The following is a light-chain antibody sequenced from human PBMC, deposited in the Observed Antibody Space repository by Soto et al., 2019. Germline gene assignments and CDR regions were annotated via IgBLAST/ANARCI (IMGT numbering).Light chain of an antibody. Sequence: DIVMTQSPLSLPVTPGEPASISCRSSQSLLHSNGFNYLDWYLQKPGQSPQLLIYLGSSRASGVPGRFSGSGSGTDFTLKISTVEAGDVGVYYCMQALQTPRTFGQGTKVEIK. J-gene: IGKJ1*01. CDR2: LGS. V-gene: IGKV2-28*01. CDR3: MQALQTPRT. CDR1: QSLLHSNGFNY.